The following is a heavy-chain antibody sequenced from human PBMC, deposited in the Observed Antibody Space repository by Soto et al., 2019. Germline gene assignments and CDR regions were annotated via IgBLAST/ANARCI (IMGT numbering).Heavy chain of an antibody. CDR3: ARAIRYFDWLLAGAWFDP. J-gene: IGHJ5*02. CDR2: IYYSGST. CDR1: GGSISSGDYY. D-gene: IGHD3-9*01. V-gene: IGHV4-30-4*01. Sequence: SETLSLTCTVSGGSISSGDYYWSWIRQPPGKGLEWIGYIYYSGSTYYNPSLKSRVTISVDTSKNQFSLKLSSVTAADTAVYYCARAIRYFDWLLAGAWFDPWGQGTLVTVS.